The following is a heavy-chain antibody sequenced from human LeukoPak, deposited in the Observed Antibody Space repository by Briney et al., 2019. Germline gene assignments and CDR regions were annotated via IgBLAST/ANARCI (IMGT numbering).Heavy chain of an antibody. CDR2: ISYDGSNK. CDR3: AKDYYDSSGSLDY. Sequence: PGRSLRLSCAASGFTFSSYGMHWVRQAPGKGLEWVAVISYDGSNKYYADSVKGRFTISRDNSKNTLYLQMNSLRAEDTAVYYCAKDYYDSSGSLDYWGQGTLVTVSS. V-gene: IGHV3-30*18. J-gene: IGHJ4*02. D-gene: IGHD3-22*01. CDR1: GFTFSSYG.